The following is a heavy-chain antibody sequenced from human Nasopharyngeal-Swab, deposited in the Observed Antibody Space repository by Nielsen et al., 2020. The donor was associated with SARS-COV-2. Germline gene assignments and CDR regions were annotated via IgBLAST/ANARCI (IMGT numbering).Heavy chain of an antibody. J-gene: IGHJ4*02. CDR2: IYYSGST. Sequence: GSLRLSCTVSGGSISSYYWSWIRQPPGKGLEWIGYIYYSGSTNYNPSLKSRVTISVDTSKNQFSLKLSSATAADTAVYYCARGYSSGWYPFDYWGQGTLVTVSS. V-gene: IGHV4-59*12. D-gene: IGHD6-19*01. CDR3: ARGYSSGWYPFDY. CDR1: GGSISSYY.